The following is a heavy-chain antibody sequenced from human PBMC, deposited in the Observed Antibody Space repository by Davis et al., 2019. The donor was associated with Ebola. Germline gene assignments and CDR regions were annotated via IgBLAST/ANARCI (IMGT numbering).Heavy chain of an antibody. CDR3: AKNPPAPAALYYFDY. J-gene: IGHJ4*02. CDR1: GFTFSSYG. D-gene: IGHD2-2*01. Sequence: PGGSLRLSCAASGFTFSSYGMHWVRQAPGKGLEWVAVISYDGSNKYYADSVKGRFTISRDNSKNTLYLQMNSLRAEDTAVDYCAKNPPAPAALYYFDYWGQGTLVTVSS. CDR2: ISYDGSNK. V-gene: IGHV3-30*18.